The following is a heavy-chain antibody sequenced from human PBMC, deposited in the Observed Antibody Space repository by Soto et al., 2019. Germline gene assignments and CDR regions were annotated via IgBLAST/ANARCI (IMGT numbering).Heavy chain of an antibody. CDR2: ISGSGGSP. CDR3: AKDLDSSGWYDAFDI. V-gene: IGHV3-23*01. Sequence: GGSLRLSCAASGFTFSSYAMSWVRQAPGKGLEWVSAISGSGGSPYYADSVKGRFTISRDNSKNTLYLQMNSLRAEDTAVYYCAKDLDSSGWYDAFDIWGQGTMVTVSS. CDR1: GFTFSSYA. J-gene: IGHJ3*02. D-gene: IGHD6-19*01.